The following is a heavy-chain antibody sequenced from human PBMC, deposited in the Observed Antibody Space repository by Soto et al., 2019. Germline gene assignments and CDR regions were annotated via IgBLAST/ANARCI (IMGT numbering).Heavy chain of an antibody. CDR2: ISYSGNT. D-gene: IGHD2-21*02. CDR1: SDSVSSGDYY. J-gene: IGHJ3*02. V-gene: IGHV4-31*03. CDR3: AKGNELVVTVSDAFDI. Sequence: SATLSLTCTITSDSVSSGDYYWSSICQHPGKCLEWIVYISYSGNTYYNPSLKSRVTISVDTSKNQFSLKLTSVTAADTAVYYCAKGNELVVTVSDAFDIWGYGTMVT.